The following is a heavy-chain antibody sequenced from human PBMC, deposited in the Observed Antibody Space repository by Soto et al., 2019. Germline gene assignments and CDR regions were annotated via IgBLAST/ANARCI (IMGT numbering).Heavy chain of an antibody. J-gene: IGHJ3*02. D-gene: IGHD2-2*01. Sequence: QVQLQESGPGLVKPSETLSLTCTVSGGSISSYYWSWIRQTHGKGLERTCRIYTSGSTNYNPSLKSRVTMSVETSKNQFSLKPSSVTAADTAVYSCARRYCSSTSCHDACDSWGQGTIVTVSS. V-gene: IGHV4-4*07. CDR2: IYTSGST. CDR1: GGSISSYY. CDR3: ARRYCSSTSCHDACDS.